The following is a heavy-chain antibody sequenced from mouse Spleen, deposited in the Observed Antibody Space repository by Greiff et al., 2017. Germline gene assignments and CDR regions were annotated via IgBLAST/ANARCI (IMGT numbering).Heavy chain of an antibody. CDR3: TFLLRSDY. D-gene: IGHD1-1*01. V-gene: IGHV14-4*01. J-gene: IGHJ2*01. Sequence: EVKLVESGAELVRPGASVKLSCTASGFNIKDDYMHWVKQRPEQGLEWIGWIDPENGDTEYASKFQGKATITADTSSNTAYLQLSSLTSEDTAVYYCTFLLRSDYWGQGTTLTVSS. CDR2: IDPENGDT. CDR1: GFNIKDDY.